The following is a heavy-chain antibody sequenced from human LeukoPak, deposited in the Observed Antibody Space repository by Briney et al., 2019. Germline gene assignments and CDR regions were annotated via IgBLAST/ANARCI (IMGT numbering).Heavy chain of an antibody. V-gene: IGHV3-7*03. CDR1: GFTFSNYW. CDR3: TTVDYGDYYFDY. CDR2: IKEDGSDK. D-gene: IGHD4-17*01. Sequence: GGSLRLSCAASGFTFSNYWMSWVRQTPGKGLEWVANIKEDGSDKYYVDSLKGRFTISRDNAKNSLYLQMNSLRAEDTAVYYCTTVDYGDYYFDYWGQGTLVTVSS. J-gene: IGHJ4*02.